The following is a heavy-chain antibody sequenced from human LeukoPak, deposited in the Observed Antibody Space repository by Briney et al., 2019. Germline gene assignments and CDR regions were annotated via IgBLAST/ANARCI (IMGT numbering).Heavy chain of an antibody. D-gene: IGHD3-22*01. V-gene: IGHV4-39*01. J-gene: IGHJ3*02. CDR2: IYYSGST. CDR3: ARYITYYYDSSGYSDAFDI. Sequence: PSETLSLTCTVSSGSISNSNYYWGWIRQPPGKGLEWIGSIYYSGSTYYNPSLKSRVTISVDTSKNQFSLKLSSVTAADTAVYYCARYITYYYDSSGYSDAFDIWGQGTMVTVSS. CDR1: SGSISNSNYY.